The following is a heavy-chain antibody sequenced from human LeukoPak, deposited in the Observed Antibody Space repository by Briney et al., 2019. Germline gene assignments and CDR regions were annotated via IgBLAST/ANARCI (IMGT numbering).Heavy chain of an antibody. D-gene: IGHD5-24*01. J-gene: IGHJ4*02. Sequence: SETLSLTCTVSGYSISSGYYWGWIRQPPGTGLEWIGSIYQSGSTYSNPSLKSRLTISVDTSKNQFSLKLSSVTAADTAVYYCARDTGRDGYNYVDYWGQGTLVTVSS. CDR3: ARDTGRDGYNYVDY. CDR2: IYQSGST. V-gene: IGHV4-38-2*02. CDR1: GYSISSGYY.